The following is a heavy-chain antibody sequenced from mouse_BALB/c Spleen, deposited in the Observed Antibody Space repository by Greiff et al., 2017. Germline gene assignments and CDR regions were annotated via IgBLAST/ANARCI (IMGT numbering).Heavy chain of an antibody. V-gene: IGHV5-6-5*01. CDR3: ANDGYYQYYFDY. CDR2: ISSGGST. D-gene: IGHD2-3*01. Sequence: DVMLVESGGGLVKPGGSLKLSCAASGFTFSSYAMSWVRQTPEKRLEWVASISSGGSTYYPDSVKGRFTISRDNARNILYLQMSSLRSEDTAMYYCANDGYYQYYFDYWGQGTTLTVSS. CDR1: GFTFSSYA. J-gene: IGHJ2*01.